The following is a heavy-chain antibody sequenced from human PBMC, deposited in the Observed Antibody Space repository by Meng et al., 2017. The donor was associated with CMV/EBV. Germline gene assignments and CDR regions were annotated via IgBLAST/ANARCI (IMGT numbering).Heavy chain of an antibody. V-gene: IGHV3-21*01. CDR3: ARVPSYGSGSYPYYYYYGMDV. Sequence: GGSLRLSCAASGFTFSSYSMNWVRQAPGKGLEGVSSISSSSSYIYYADSVKGRFTISRDNAKNSLYLQMNSLRAEDTAVYYCARVPSYGSGSYPYYYYYGMDVWGQGTTVTVSS. D-gene: IGHD3-10*01. CDR2: ISSSSSYI. J-gene: IGHJ6*02. CDR1: GFTFSSYS.